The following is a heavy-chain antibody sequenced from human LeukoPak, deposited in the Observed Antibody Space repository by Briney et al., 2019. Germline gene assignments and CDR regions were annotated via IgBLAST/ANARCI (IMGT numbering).Heavy chain of an antibody. Sequence: EASVKVSCKASGYTFTSYAMHWVRQAPGQRLEWMGWISAYNGNTNYAQKLQDRVTMTTDTSTSTAYMELRSLRSDDTAVYYCARDLGASSGWVGYFQHWGQGTLVTVSS. V-gene: IGHV1-18*01. D-gene: IGHD6-19*01. J-gene: IGHJ1*01. CDR3: ARDLGASSGWVGYFQH. CDR2: ISAYNGNT. CDR1: GYTFTSYA.